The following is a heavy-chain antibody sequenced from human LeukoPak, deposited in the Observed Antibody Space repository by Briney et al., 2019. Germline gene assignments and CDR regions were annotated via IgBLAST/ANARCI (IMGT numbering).Heavy chain of an antibody. CDR2: INHSGST. Sequence: SETLSLTCAVYGGSFSGYYCSWRRQPPGKGLEWRGVINHSGSTNYNPSLKSRVTISVDTSKNQFSLKLTSVTAADTAVYHCARDLTSATSCYLDPWGQGTLVTVSS. CDR3: ARDLTSATSCYLDP. V-gene: IGHV4-34*01. J-gene: IGHJ5*01. CDR1: GGSFSGYY. D-gene: IGHD2-2*01.